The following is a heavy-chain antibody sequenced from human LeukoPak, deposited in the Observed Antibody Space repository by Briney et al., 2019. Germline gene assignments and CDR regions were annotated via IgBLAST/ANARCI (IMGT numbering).Heavy chain of an antibody. V-gene: IGHV3-30-3*01. J-gene: IGHJ4*02. CDR2: ISYDGSNK. CDR1: GFTFSSYA. CDR3: AKAIRQWLVGEGFDY. Sequence: GRSLRLSCAASGFTFSSYAMHWVRQAPGKGLEWVAVISYDGSNKYYADSVKGRFTISRDNSKNTLYLQMSSLRAEDTAVYYCAKAIRQWLVGEGFDYWGQGTLVTVSS. D-gene: IGHD6-19*01.